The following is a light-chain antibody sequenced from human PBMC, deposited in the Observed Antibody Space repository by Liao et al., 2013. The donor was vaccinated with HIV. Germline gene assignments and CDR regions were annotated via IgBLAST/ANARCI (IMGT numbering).Light chain of an antibody. CDR2: QDN. J-gene: IGLJ1*01. CDR3: QAWDSSFYV. V-gene: IGLV3-1*01. CDR1: KLGDKY. Sequence: SYELTQPPSVSVSPGQTGSITCSGDKLGDKYASWYQLKPGQSPVLVIYQDNKRPSGIPERFSGSNSGNTATLTISGTQAVDEADYYCQAWDSSFYVFGSGTKVTVL.